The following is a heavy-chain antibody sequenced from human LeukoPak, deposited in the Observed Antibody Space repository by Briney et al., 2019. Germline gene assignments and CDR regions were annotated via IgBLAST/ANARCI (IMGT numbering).Heavy chain of an antibody. D-gene: IGHD3-10*01. J-gene: IGHJ4*02. CDR3: ATGGHYFGA. CDR1: GFTFSSYS. Sequence: PGGSLRLSCAASGFTFSSYSMNWVRQAPGKGLEWVGRIKTKTDGGTAEYAAPVKGRFTISRDDSKNTLYLQMDSLKTEDTAVYHCATGGHYFGAWGQGSLVTVSA. CDR2: IKTKTDGGTA. V-gene: IGHV3-15*01.